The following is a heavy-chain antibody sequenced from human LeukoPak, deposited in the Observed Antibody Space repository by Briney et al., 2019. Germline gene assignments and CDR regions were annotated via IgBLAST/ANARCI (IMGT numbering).Heavy chain of an antibody. CDR2: IKQDGSEK. J-gene: IGHJ4*02. CDR1: GFTLSSNL. V-gene: IGHV3-7*01. D-gene: IGHD2-8*01. CDR3: ARRNGFIIDY. Sequence: PGGSLRLSCAASGFTLSSNLMNWVRQAPGKGLEWVAIIKQDGSEKYYVDSVKGRFTISRDNAKNSLYLQMNSLRAEDTAVYYCARRNGFIIDYWGQGTLVTVSS.